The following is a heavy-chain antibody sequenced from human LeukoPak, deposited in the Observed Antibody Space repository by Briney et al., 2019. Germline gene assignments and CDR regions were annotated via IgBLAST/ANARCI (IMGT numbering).Heavy chain of an antibody. Sequence: PGGSLRLSCAASGFTFTSYSMNWVRQAPGKGLEWVSLISGSIGSTSYAGSVKGRFTISRDTSKNTLYLQMNSLRAEDTAICYCAKGMTTVTTRSPLDYWGQGTLVTVSS. J-gene: IGHJ4*02. V-gene: IGHV3-23*01. D-gene: IGHD4-17*01. CDR2: ISGSIGST. CDR1: GFTFTSYS. CDR3: AKGMTTVTTRSPLDY.